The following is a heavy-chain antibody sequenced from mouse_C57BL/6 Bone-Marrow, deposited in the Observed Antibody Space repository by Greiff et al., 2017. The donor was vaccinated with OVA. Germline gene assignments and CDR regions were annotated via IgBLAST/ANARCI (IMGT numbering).Heavy chain of an antibody. V-gene: IGHV2-5*01. CDR1: GFSLTSYG. CDR3: AKNPPYYCGSSLYAMDY. CDR2: IWRGGST. D-gene: IGHD1-1*01. Sequence: VKLQQSGPGLVQPSPSLSITCTVSGFSLTSYGVHWVRQSPGKGLEWLGVIWRGGSTDYNAAFMSRLSITKDNSNSHVFFKMNSLQADDTAIYYCAKNPPYYCGSSLYAMDYWGQGTSVTVSS. J-gene: IGHJ4*01.